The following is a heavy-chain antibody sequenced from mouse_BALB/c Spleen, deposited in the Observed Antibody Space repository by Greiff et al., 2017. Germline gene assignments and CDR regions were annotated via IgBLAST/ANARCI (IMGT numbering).Heavy chain of an antibody. J-gene: IGHJ3*01. D-gene: IGHD1-1*01. CDR2: ISSGGST. V-gene: IGHV5-6-5*01. CDR1: GFTFSSYA. Sequence: DVKLVESGGGLVKPGGSLKLSCAASGFTFSSYAMSWVRQTPEKRLEWVASISSGGSTYYPDSVKGRFTISRDNARNILYLQMSSLRSEDTAMYYCARDYGSSYSAWFAYWGQGTLVTVSA. CDR3: ARDYGSSYSAWFAY.